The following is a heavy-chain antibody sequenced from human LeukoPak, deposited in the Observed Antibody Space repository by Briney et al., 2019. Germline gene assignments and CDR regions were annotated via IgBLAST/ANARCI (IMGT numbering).Heavy chain of an antibody. CDR3: ARVVAAAAALEVGMDV. V-gene: IGHV1-69*06. D-gene: IGHD6-13*01. Sequence: SVKVSCKASGGTFSSYAISWVRRAPGQGLEWMGGIIPIFGTANYAQKFQGRVTITADKSTSTAYMELSSLRSEDTAVYYCARVVAAAAALEVGMDVWGKGTTVTVSS. CDR2: IIPIFGTA. CDR1: GGTFSSYA. J-gene: IGHJ6*04.